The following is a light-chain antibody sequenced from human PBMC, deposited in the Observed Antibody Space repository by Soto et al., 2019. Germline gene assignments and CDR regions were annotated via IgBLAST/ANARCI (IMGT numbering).Light chain of an antibody. CDR2: GAS. CDR1: QSVTNNY. J-gene: IGKJ1*01. V-gene: IGKV3-20*01. Sequence: EIVLTQSPDTLSLSPGERVTLSCRASQSVTNNYLAWYQQKPGQGPRLLIHGASSRAADTPARFSGSGSGTDFTLTISRLEPEDFALYYCHQYGATPGTFGQGTKLDIK. CDR3: HQYGATPGT.